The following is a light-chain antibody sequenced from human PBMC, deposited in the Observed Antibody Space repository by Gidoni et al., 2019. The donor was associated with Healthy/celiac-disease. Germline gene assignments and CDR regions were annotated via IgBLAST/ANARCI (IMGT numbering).Light chain of an antibody. CDR1: SSNIGNNY. CDR3: VTWDSSMSVL. CDR2: EDN. Sequence: QSVLTQPPSVSAAPGQKVTISCSGSSSNIGNNYVSWYQQLTGTAPKLLIFEDNRRSSGIPDRFSGSKSGTSATLDIIGLQSGDEADYYCVTWDSSMSVLFGGGTKLTVL. J-gene: IGLJ3*02. V-gene: IGLV1-51*01.